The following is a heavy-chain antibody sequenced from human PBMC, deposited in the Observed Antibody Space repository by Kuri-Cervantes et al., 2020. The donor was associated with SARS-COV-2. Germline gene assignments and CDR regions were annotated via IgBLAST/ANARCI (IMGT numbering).Heavy chain of an antibody. CDR3: AREARQYCDSSTCYVGPSDDY. Sequence: GESLKISCAASGFSFRDYAMNWVRQAPGKGLEWISYITSRPTMYYADSVKGRFTVSRDNAKDSVYLQMNNLRVEDTAVYYCAREARQYCDSSTCYVGPSDDYWGQGTLVTVSS. CDR1: GFSFRDYA. D-gene: IGHD2-2*01. CDR2: ITSRPTM. V-gene: IGHV3-69-1*01. J-gene: IGHJ4*02.